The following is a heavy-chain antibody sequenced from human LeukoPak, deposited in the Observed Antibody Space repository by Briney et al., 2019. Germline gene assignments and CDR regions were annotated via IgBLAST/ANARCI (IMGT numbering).Heavy chain of an antibody. V-gene: IGHV4-39*01. Sequence: SETLSLTCTVSGGSISSSSYYWGWLRQPPGKGLEWIGSIYYSGSTYYNPSLKSRVTISVDTSKDQFSLKLSSVTAADTAVYYCARHRAYCGGDCYSAVGAFDIWGQGTMVTVSS. CDR3: ARHRAYCGGDCYSAVGAFDI. CDR2: IYYSGST. D-gene: IGHD2-21*02. J-gene: IGHJ3*02. CDR1: GGSISSSSYY.